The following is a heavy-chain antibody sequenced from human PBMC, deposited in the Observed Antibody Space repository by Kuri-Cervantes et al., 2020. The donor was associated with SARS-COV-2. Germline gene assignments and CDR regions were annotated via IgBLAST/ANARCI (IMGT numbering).Heavy chain of an antibody. CDR1: GFTVSSNY. V-gene: IGHV3-66*01. D-gene: IGHD6-19*01. Sequence: GESLKISCAASGFTVSSNYMSWVRQAPGKGLEWVSVIYSGDNTEYADSVKGRFTISRDNSKNTLYLQMNSLRAEDTAVYYCASERQWLVLGGLFDYWGQGTLVTVSS. J-gene: IGHJ4*02. CDR3: ASERQWLVLGGLFDY. CDR2: IYSGDNT.